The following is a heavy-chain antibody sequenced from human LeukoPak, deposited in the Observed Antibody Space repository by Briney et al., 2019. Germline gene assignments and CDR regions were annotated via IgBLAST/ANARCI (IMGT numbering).Heavy chain of an antibody. CDR3: VKDHHHGLTVYYFGY. D-gene: IGHD3-3*01. CDR1: GFTFSSYS. J-gene: IGHJ4*02. CDR2: ISSSSSYI. Sequence: PGGSLRLSCAASGFTFSSYSMNWVRQAPGKGLEWVSSISSSSSYIYYADSVKGRFTISRDNAKNSLYLQMNSLRAEDTAVYYCVKDHHHGLTVYYFGYWGQGTLVTVSS. V-gene: IGHV3-21*04.